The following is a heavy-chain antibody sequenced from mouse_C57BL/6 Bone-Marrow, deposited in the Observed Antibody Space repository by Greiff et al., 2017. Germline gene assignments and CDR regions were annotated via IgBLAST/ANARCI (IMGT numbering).Heavy chain of an antibody. CDR3: ARDYDGYDAMDY. V-gene: IGHV3-6*01. CDR2: ISYDGSN. Sequence: ESGPGLVKPSQSLSLTCSVTGYSITSGYYWNWIRQFPGNKLEWMGYISYDGSNNYNPSLKNRISITRDTSKNQFFLKLNSVTTEDTATYYCARDYDGYDAMDYWGQGTSVTVSS. CDR1: GYSITSGYY. D-gene: IGHD2-3*01. J-gene: IGHJ4*01.